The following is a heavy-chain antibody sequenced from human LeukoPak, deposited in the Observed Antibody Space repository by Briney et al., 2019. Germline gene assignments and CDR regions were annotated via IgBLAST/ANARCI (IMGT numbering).Heavy chain of an antibody. CDR2: IYSAGIS. CDR3: ARMNVWNDERVSWFDP. D-gene: IGHD1-1*01. Sequence: SETLSLTCSVSRGAISGNYWGWIRQPAGSGLEWSGRIYSAGISNFNPSLRSRVTMSVDTSKNQVSLRLISVTAADTAVYFCARMNVWNDERVSWFDPWGQGILVTVSS. CDR1: RGAISGNY. J-gene: IGHJ5*02. V-gene: IGHV4-4*07.